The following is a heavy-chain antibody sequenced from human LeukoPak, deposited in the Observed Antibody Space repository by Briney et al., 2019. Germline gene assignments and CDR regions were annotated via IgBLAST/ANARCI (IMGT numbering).Heavy chain of an antibody. Sequence: SQTLSLTCTVSGGSISSGDYYWSWIRQPPGKGLEWIGYIYYSGSTYYNPSLKSRVTISVDTSKNQFSLKLSSVTAADTAVYYCARDYEVGELLPYSYFDYWGQGTLVTVSS. J-gene: IGHJ4*02. V-gene: IGHV4-30-4*01. D-gene: IGHD3-10*01. CDR3: ARDYEVGELLPYSYFDY. CDR2: IYYSGST. CDR1: GGSISSGDYY.